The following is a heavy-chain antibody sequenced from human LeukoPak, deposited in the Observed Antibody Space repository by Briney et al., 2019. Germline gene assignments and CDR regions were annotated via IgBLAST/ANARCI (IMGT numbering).Heavy chain of an antibody. J-gene: IGHJ4*02. D-gene: IGHD6-19*01. CDR1: GFSVSNSG. Sequence: GGSLRLSCTVPGFSVSNSGMSWVRQAPGKGLELISAISVDGETALYADSVKGRFIISRDNSKNTLYLQMSSLRAEDTAVYYCAQGYLSGWYPHWGQGSLVSVSS. V-gene: IGHV3-23*01. CDR3: AQGYLSGWYPH. CDR2: ISVDGETA.